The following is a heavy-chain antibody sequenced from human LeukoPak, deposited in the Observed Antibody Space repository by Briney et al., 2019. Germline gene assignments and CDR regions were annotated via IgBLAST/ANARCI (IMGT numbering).Heavy chain of an antibody. CDR3: AKSGSAGRGLDY. V-gene: IGHV1-2*02. J-gene: IGHJ4*02. D-gene: IGHD2-15*01. CDR2: ISSKSGDT. CDR1: GYTFTDYN. Sequence: GASVKVSCKASGYTFTDYNIHWLRQAPGQGPEWMGYISSKSGDTKYEQKFQGRVTMARDTSVTTAYVELSRPTSDDTAVYYCAKSGSAGRGLDYWGQGTLVTVSS.